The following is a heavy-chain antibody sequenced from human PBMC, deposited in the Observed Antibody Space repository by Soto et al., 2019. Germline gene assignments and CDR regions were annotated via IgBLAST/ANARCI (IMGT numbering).Heavy chain of an antibody. D-gene: IGHD6-13*01. CDR3: ARDMIAAGVDWFDP. CDR2: IYYSGST. CDR1: GGSISSGGYY. J-gene: IGHJ5*02. Sequence: SETLSLTCTVSGGSISSGGYYWSWIRQHPGKGLEWIGYIYYSGSTYYNPSLKSRVTISVDTSKNQFSLKLSSVTAADTAVYYCARDMIAAGVDWFDPWGQGTLVTVSS. V-gene: IGHV4-31*03.